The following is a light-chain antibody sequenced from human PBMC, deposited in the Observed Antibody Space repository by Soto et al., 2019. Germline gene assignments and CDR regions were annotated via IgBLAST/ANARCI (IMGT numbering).Light chain of an antibody. CDR3: SSYTTSGGWV. V-gene: IGLV2-14*01. J-gene: IGLJ3*02. CDR2: AVI. CDR1: SSDVGGYDF. Sequence: SALTQPASVSGSPGQSIAISCTGTSSDVGGYDFVSWYQHHPGKAPKLMIYAVIYRPSGVSNRFSGSKSGNTASLTISGLQAEDEADYYCSSYTTSGGWVFGGGTKLTVL.